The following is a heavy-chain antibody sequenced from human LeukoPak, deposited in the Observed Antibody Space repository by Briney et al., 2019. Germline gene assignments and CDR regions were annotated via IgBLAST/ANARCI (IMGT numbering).Heavy chain of an antibody. D-gene: IGHD3-22*01. V-gene: IGHV1-18*01. CDR3: AREEIVVVIGQDYYYYGMDV. CDR1: GYTFTSYG. Sequence: ASVKVSCKASGYTFTSYGISWVRQAPGQGLEWMGWISAYNGNTNYAQKLQGRVTMTTDTSTSTAYMELRSLRSDDTAVYYCAREEIVVVIGQDYYYYGMDVWGQGTTVTVSS. J-gene: IGHJ6*02. CDR2: ISAYNGNT.